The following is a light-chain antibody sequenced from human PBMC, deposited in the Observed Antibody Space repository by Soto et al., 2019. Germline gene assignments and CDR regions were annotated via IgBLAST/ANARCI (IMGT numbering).Light chain of an antibody. J-gene: IGKJ5*01. CDR2: GTS. V-gene: IGKV3-20*01. Sequence: ETVLTQSPGTLSLSPGERATLSCRASQSVSSSYLGWYQQKPGQPPRLLIYGTSSRATGIPDRFSGSGSGTDFTLTISRLEPEDFAVYYCQQYGSSPPITFGQGTRLEIK. CDR3: QQYGSSPPIT. CDR1: QSVSSSY.